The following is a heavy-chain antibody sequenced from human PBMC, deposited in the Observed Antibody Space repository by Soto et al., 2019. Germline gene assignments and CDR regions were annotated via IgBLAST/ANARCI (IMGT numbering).Heavy chain of an antibody. D-gene: IGHD2-2*02. CDR3: ARAVVVVPAAIGWFDP. J-gene: IGHJ5*02. V-gene: IGHV1-69*13. CDR2: IIPIFGTA. CDR1: GGTFSSYA. Sequence: SVKVSCKASGGTFSSYAISWVRQAPGQGLEWMGGIIPIFGTANYAQKFQGRVTITADESTSTAYMELSSLRPEDTAVYYCARAVVVVPAAIGWFDPWGQGTLVTVSS.